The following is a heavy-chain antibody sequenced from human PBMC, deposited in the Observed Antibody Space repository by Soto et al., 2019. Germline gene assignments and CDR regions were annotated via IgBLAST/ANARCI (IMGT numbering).Heavy chain of an antibody. CDR1: GGSISSGGYY. CDR2: IFYTGST. D-gene: IGHD5-18*01. V-gene: IGHV4-30-4*08. J-gene: IGHJ4*02. CDR3: ASNSYGYTFYDN. Sequence: SETLSLTCTVSGGSISSGGYYCSWIRQHPGKGLECIGYIFYTGSTYYNPSLKSRVTISVDTSKNQFSLKLSSVTAADTAVYYCASNSYGYTFYDNWGQGTLVTVS.